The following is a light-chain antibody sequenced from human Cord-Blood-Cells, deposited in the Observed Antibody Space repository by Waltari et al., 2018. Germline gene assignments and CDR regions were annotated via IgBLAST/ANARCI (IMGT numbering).Light chain of an antibody. CDR1: QSISSY. CDR3: QQSYSTPQT. J-gene: IGKJ1*01. Sequence: DIQMTPSPSSLSASVVDRVTIPCRASQSISSYLNWYQQKPGKAPKLLIYAASSLQSGVPSRFSGSGSGTDFTLTISSLQPEDFATYYCQQSYSTPQTFGQGTKVEIK. CDR2: AAS. V-gene: IGKV1-39*01.